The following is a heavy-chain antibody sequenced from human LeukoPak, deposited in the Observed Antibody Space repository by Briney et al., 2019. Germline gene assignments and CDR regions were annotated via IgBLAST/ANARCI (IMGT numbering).Heavy chain of an antibody. D-gene: IGHD6-19*01. CDR2: LFFGGST. Sequence: SETLSLTCTVCGAFISTYYGSYIRQPPGKGLEWIGYLFFGGSTNYNPSLKSRVTISSDTSKNQLSLKLTSVTAAYRAGYYCVRAGGGWSFDYLGQGTLVTVSS. V-gene: IGHV4-59*01. CDR3: VRAGGGWSFDY. J-gene: IGHJ4*02. CDR1: GAFISTYY.